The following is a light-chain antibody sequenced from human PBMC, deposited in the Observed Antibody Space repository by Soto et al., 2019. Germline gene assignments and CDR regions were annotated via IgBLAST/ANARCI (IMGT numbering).Light chain of an antibody. J-gene: IGLJ2*01. CDR3: GTWDSSLSAVV. V-gene: IGLV1-51*01. Sequence: QSALTQPPSVSAAPGQKVTISCSGSSSTICNNFVSWYQQLPGTSPKLLIYDNNKRPSGIPDRFSGSKSGTSATLGITGLQTGDEADYYCGTWDSSLSAVVFGGGTKVTVL. CDR2: DNN. CDR1: SSTICNNF.